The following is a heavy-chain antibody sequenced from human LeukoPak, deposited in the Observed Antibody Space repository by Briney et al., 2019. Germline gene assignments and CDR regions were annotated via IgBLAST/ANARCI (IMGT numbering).Heavy chain of an antibody. CDR3: AGWGGGEGRAFDI. CDR1: GFALSTYW. Sequence: PGGSLRLSCEVSGFALSTYWMSWVRQAPGKGLEWVANINQFGGAVHYVDSVKGRFTISRDNAKKSLFLQMNSLRVEDTATYFCAGWGGGEGRAFDIWGHGTMVTVSS. CDR2: INQFGGAV. V-gene: IGHV3-7*03. D-gene: IGHD3-16*01. J-gene: IGHJ3*02.